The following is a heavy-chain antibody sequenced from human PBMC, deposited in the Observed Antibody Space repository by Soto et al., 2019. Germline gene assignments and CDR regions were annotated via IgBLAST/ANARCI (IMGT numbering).Heavy chain of an antibody. J-gene: IGHJ6*02. V-gene: IGHV4-39*01. CDR2: IYYSGST. Sequence: SETLSLTCTVSGGSISSSSYYWGWIRQPPGKGLEWIGSIYYSGSTYYNPSLKSRVTISVDTSKNQFSLKLSSVTAADTAVYYCALPYYYYGMDVWGQGTTVTVSS. CDR1: GGSISSSSYY. CDR3: ALPYYYYGMDV.